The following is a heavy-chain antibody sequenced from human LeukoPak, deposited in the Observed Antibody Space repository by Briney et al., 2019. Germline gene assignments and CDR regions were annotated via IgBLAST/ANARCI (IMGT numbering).Heavy chain of an antibody. CDR1: GDTFSSYT. CDR2: IIPILGIA. V-gene: IGHV1-69*02. J-gene: IGHJ6*02. Sequence: GASVKVSCKASGDTFSSYTISWVRQAPGQGLEWMGRIIPILGIANYAQKFQGRVTITADKPTSTAYMELSSLRSEDTAVYYCARGPEPTADYYYGMDVWGQGTTVTVSS. CDR3: ARGPEPTADYYYGMDV.